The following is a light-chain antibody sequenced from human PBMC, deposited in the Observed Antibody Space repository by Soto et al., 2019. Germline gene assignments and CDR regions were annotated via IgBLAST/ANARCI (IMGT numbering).Light chain of an antibody. V-gene: IGKV1-8*01. Sequence: AIRMTQSPSSLSASTGDRVTITCRASQGISSYLAWYQQKPGKAPKLLIYAASTLQSGVPSRFSGSGSGTDFTLTSSGLQSEDFATYYCQQYYSYLLTFGGGTKVEIK. J-gene: IGKJ4*01. CDR3: QQYYSYLLT. CDR2: AAS. CDR1: QGISSY.